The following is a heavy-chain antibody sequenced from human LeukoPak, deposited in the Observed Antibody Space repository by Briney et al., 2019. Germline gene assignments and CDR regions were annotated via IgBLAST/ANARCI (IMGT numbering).Heavy chain of an antibody. CDR1: RFTFSSYP. CDR3: AREGSSGYYPY. J-gene: IGHJ4*02. D-gene: IGHD3-22*01. CDR2: ISYDGSEK. Sequence: GRSLRLSCAASRFTFSSYPMHWVRQAPGKGLEWVAVISYDGSEKHYADPVKGRFTISRDNSKNTLYLQMNSLRAEDTAVYYCAREGSSGYYPYWGQGILVTVSS. V-gene: IGHV3-30-3*01.